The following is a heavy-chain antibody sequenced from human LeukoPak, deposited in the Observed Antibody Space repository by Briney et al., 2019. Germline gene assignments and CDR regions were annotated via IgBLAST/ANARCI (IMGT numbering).Heavy chain of an antibody. D-gene: IGHD4-17*01. CDR2: IYHSGST. Sequence: PSETLSLTCTVSGGSISSGGYYWSCIRQPPGKGLECIGYIYHSGSTYYNPSLKSRVTISVDRSKNQFSLKLSSVTAADTAVYYCARGYGDFRVEGRYFHSWGQGTLVTVSS. CDR3: ARGYGDFRVEGRYFHS. V-gene: IGHV4-30-2*01. CDR1: GGSISSGGYY. J-gene: IGHJ4*02.